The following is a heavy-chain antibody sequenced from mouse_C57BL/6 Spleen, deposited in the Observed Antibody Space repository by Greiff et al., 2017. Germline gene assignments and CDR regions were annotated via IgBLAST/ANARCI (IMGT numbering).Heavy chain of an antibody. D-gene: IGHD2-4*01. CDR3: AREGVYYDYPYYFDY. CDR2: ISYDGSN. CDR1: GYSITSGYY. Sequence: ESGPGLVKPSQSLSLTCSVTGYSITSGYYWNWIRQFPGNKLEWMGYISYDGSNNYNPSLKNRISITRDTSKNQFFLKLNSVTTEDTATYYCAREGVYYDYPYYFDYWGQGTTLTVSS. J-gene: IGHJ2*01. V-gene: IGHV3-6*01.